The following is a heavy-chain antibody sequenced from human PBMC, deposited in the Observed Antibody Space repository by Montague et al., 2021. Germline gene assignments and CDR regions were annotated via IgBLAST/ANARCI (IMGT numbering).Heavy chain of an antibody. CDR2: IGDDGVET. V-gene: IGHV3-7*01. CDR1: GFTFSRYW. Sequence: SLRLSCAASGFTFSRYWMSLVRQAPGKGLEWVANIGDDGVETYYVDSVKGRFTVSRDNAKSSLYLQMNSLRAEDTAVYYCGVSPRRGGMDVWGKGTTVTVSS. J-gene: IGHJ6*03. CDR3: GVSPRRGGMDV.